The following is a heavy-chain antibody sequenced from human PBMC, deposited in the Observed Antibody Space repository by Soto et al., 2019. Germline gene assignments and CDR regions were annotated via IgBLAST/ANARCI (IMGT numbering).Heavy chain of an antibody. J-gene: IGHJ3*02. D-gene: IGHD6-19*01. CDR1: GYTFTSYA. CDR2: INAGNGNT. V-gene: IGHV1-3*01. CDR3: ARVGQWLVLEAFDI. Sequence: GASGKVSCKASGYTFTSYAMHWVRQAPGQRLEWMGWINAGNGNTKYSQKFQGRVTITRDTSASTAYMELSSLRSEDTAVYYCARVGQWLVLEAFDIWGQGTMVTVSS.